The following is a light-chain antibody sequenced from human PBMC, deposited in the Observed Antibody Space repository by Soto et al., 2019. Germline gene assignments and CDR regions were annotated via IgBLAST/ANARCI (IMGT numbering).Light chain of an antibody. CDR3: QQYTQWPIT. CDR2: GAS. J-gene: IGKJ5*01. CDR1: QSVTSN. Sequence: EIVMTQSPATLSVSPVERVTFSCRASQSVTSNLAWYQHKPGQTPRLLIYGASTGATGIPARFSGSGSGTDFTLTISSLQSEDFAVYYCQQYTQWPITFGQGTRLRL. V-gene: IGKV3-15*01.